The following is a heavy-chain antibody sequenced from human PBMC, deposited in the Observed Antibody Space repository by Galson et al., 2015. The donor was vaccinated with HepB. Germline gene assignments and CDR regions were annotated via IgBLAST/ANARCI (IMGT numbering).Heavy chain of an antibody. CDR3: CRRANVGARPFDY. V-gene: IGHV3-49*03. J-gene: IGHJ4*02. Sequence: SLRLSCAASGFTFGDYAMGWFRQAPGKGLEWVGFIRSKDYGGTTEYAASVKGRFTISRDDSKSIAYLQMNSLKTEDTAVYYCCRRANVGARPFDYWGQGTLVTVSS. CDR1: GFTFGDYA. CDR2: IRSKDYGGTT. D-gene: IGHD1-26*01.